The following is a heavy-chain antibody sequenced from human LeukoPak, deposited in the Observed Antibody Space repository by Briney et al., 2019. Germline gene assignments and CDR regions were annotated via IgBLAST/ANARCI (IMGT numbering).Heavy chain of an antibody. D-gene: IGHD3-22*01. V-gene: IGHV4-59*08. CDR3: ARHAHYYDSSGYYTLDY. CDR2: VYYSGST. J-gene: IGHJ4*02. CDR1: GGSISSYY. Sequence: SETLSLTCTVSGGSISSYYWSWIRQPPGKGLEWIGYVYYSGSTNYNPSLKSRVTISVDTSKNQFSLKLSSVTAADTAAYHCARHAHYYDSSGYYTLDYWGQGTLVTVSS.